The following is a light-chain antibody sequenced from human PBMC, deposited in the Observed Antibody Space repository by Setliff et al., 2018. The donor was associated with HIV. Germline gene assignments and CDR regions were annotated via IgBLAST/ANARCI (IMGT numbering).Light chain of an antibody. Sequence: QSVLAQPASVSGSPGQSITISCTGTSSDIGRYNLVSWYQQYPGKAPKLMIYQATKRPSGASNRFSGSKSGNTASLTTSGLQAEDEADYYCCSNTGSNTYVFGSGTKVTVL. CDR3: CSNTGSNTYV. CDR1: SSDIGRYNL. V-gene: IGLV2-23*01. CDR2: QAT. J-gene: IGLJ1*01.